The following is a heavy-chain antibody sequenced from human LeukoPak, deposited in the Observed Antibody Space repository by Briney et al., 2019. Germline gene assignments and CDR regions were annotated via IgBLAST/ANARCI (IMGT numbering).Heavy chain of an antibody. CDR2: ISFDGKNK. V-gene: IGHV3-30*03. CDR3: VRPMTTTRNFEH. D-gene: IGHD1-1*01. Sequence: PGGSLRLSCAASGFTFSSQPMHWVRQTPGKGLEWVALISFDGKNKFYGDSVIGRFTISRDNTENTLFLQMNSLRAEDMGVYYCVRPMTTTRNFEHWGQGTLVTVSS. J-gene: IGHJ4*02. CDR1: GFTFSSQP.